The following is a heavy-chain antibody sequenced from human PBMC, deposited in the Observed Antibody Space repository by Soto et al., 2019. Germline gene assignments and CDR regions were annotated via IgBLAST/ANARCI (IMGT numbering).Heavy chain of an antibody. Sequence: QVQLQESGPGLVKPSGTLSLICAVSGGSIVRSNWWSWVRQPPGKGIEWIGEIFHSGSTSYNPSPKSRVTMSVDKSKNQLSLNRDSVTSADTAVYYCATWGFYSDPGGSFPFDYWGQGTLVTVSS. D-gene: IGHD2-8*02. CDR3: ATWGFYSDPGGSFPFDY. V-gene: IGHV4-4*02. CDR2: IFHSGST. CDR1: GGSIVRSNW. J-gene: IGHJ4*02.